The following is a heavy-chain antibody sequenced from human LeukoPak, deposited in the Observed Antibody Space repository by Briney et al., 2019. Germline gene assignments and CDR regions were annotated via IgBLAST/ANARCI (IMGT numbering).Heavy chain of an antibody. CDR2: INPSGGTT. V-gene: IGHV1-46*01. J-gene: IGHJ4*02. D-gene: IGHD6-19*01. CDR1: GYTFTTYY. CDR3: ARGRPGSGWSFDY. Sequence: ASVKVSCKTSGYTFTTYYMHWVRQAPGQGLEWMGIINPSGGTTNYAQKFQGRVTMTRDTSTTTLYMELSSLRSEDTAVYYCARGRPGSGWSFDYSGQGTLVTVSS.